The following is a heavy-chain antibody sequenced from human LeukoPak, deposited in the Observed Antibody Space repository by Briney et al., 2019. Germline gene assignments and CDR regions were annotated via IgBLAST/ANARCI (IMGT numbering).Heavy chain of an antibody. CDR3: ATDREYSQEP. J-gene: IGHJ5*02. CDR2: INRDGSST. V-gene: IGHV3-74*01. D-gene: IGHD5-12*01. CDR1: GFSFSSYS. Sequence: SGGSLRLSCAASGFSFSSYSMQWVRQAPGKGLMWVSFINRDGSSTNYVDSVKGRFTISRDNAKNTVYLQMNRLSDEDTAVYYCATDREYSQEPWGQGTLVTVSS.